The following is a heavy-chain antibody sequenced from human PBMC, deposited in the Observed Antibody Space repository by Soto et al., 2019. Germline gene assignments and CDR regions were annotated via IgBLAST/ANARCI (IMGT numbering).Heavy chain of an antibody. D-gene: IGHD5-18*01. V-gene: IGHV1-69*06. CDR2: IIPIFGTA. CDR1: GGTFSSYA. J-gene: IGHJ4*02. Sequence: AVKVSCKASGGTFSSYAISWVRQAPGQGLEWMGGIIPIFGTANYAQTFQGRVTITADKSTSTAYMELSSLRSEDTAVYYCARVGSTGAMALPNLDYWGQGTLVTVSS. CDR3: ARVGSTGAMALPNLDY.